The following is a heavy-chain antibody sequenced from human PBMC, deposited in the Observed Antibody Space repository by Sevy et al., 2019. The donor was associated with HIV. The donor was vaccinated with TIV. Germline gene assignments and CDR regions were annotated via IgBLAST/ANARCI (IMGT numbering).Heavy chain of an antibody. CDR3: AREGSRRGGSYYDFWSGYLGDAFDI. D-gene: IGHD3-3*01. J-gene: IGHJ3*02. CDR2: ISSSSSTI. Sequence: GGSLRLSCAASGFTFRSYSMNWVRQAPGKGLEGVSYISSSSSTIYYEDSVKGRFTISRDNAKNSLYLQMNSLRDEDTAVYYCAREGSRRGGSYYDFWSGYLGDAFDIWGQGTMVTVSS. V-gene: IGHV3-48*02. CDR1: GFTFRSYS.